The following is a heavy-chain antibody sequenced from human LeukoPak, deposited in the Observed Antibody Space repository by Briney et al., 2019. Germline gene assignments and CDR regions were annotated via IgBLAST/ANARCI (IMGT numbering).Heavy chain of an antibody. CDR3: ARGIEGATPFDY. CDR1: GGSISSHY. CDR2: IYYSGNTNSGST. Sequence: SETLSLTCTVSGGSISSHYWNWIRQPPGKGLEWIGYIYYSGNTNSGSTNYNPSLKSRVTISVDTSKDQVSLKLTSVTAADTAVYYCARGIEGATPFDYWGRGTLVTVSS. D-gene: IGHD1-26*01. J-gene: IGHJ4*02. V-gene: IGHV4-59*11.